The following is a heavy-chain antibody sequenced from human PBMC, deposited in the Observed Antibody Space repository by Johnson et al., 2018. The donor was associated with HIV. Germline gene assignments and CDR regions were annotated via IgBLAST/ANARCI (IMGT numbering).Heavy chain of an antibody. D-gene: IGHD3-9*01. CDR1: GFTFSSYD. Sequence: VQLVESGGGLVQPGGSLRLSCAASGFTFSSYDMHWVRQATGKGLEWVSAIGTAGDTYYPGSVKGRFTISRDNSKNTLYLQMNSLRAEDTAVYYCAKDSELRYFDWLHDAFDIWGQGTMVTVSS. J-gene: IGHJ3*02. V-gene: IGHV3-13*01. CDR2: IGTAGDT. CDR3: AKDSELRYFDWLHDAFDI.